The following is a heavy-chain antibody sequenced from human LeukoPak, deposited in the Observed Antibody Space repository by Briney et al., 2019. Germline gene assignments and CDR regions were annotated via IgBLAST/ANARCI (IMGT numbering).Heavy chain of an antibody. CDR3: ARDSRGSSWYTLNWFDP. D-gene: IGHD6-13*01. J-gene: IGHJ5*02. V-gene: IGHV3-53*01. Sequence: PGGSLRLSCAASGLTVSSNYMSWVRQAPGKGLEWVSLIYSGGHTYNADSVKGRFTISRDNAKNSLYLQMNSLRAEDTAVYYCARDSRGSSWYTLNWFDPWGQGTLVTVSS. CDR1: GLTVSSNY. CDR2: IYSGGHT.